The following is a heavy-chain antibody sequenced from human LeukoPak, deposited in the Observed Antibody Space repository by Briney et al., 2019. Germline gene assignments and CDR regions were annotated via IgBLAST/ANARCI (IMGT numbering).Heavy chain of an antibody. D-gene: IGHD3-3*01. J-gene: IGHJ4*02. V-gene: IGHV3-74*01. CDR3: ARAYYDFWSGYSPDGY. Sequence: GGSLRLSCAASGFTFSSYWMHWVRQAPGKGLVWVSRINSDGSSTSYADSVKGRSTISRDNAKNTLYLQMNSLRAEDTAVYYCARAYYDFWSGYSPDGYWGQGTLVTVSS. CDR1: GFTFSSYW. CDR2: INSDGSST.